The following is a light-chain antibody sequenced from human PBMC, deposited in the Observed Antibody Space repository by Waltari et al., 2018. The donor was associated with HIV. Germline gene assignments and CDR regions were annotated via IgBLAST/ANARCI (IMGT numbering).Light chain of an antibody. CDR1: QDIRNY. CDR2: DAS. CDR3: QQYDNLPLT. J-gene: IGKJ4*01. Sequence: DIQMTQSPSSLSASVGDRVTITCQASQDIRNYLNWYQQKPGKAPKLLIYDASNLETGAPSRFSGSGSGTDFTFTISSLQPEEIATYYCQQYDNLPLTFGGGTKVEIK. V-gene: IGKV1-33*01.